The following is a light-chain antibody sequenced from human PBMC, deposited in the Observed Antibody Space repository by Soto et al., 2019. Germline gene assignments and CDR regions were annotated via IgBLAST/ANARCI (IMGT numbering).Light chain of an antibody. CDR2: GAC. J-gene: IGKJ1*01. Sequence: EIVLTQSPATLSVSPGERATLSCRASQSVSSNLAWYQQKPGQAPRLLIYGACKRATGIPDRFSGSGSGAEFTLTISRLEPEDFALYYCQQHDTSLTWMFGQGTKVDI. CDR1: QSVSSN. V-gene: IGKV3-20*01. CDR3: QQHDTSLTWM.